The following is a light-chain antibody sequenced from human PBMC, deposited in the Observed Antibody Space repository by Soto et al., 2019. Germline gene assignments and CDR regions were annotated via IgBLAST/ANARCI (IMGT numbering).Light chain of an antibody. CDR2: EDN. CDR1: GGTIVTNY. V-gene: IGLV6-57*02. CDR3: QSYDDNNRGV. J-gene: IGLJ2*01. Sequence: NFMLTQPHSVSGSPGKTITISCTGSGGTIVTNYVQWYQQRPGSAPTTVIYEDNQRPSEVPDRFSGSIDTSSNSASLTISGLQTEDEADYYCQSYDDNNRGVFGGGTKLPVL.